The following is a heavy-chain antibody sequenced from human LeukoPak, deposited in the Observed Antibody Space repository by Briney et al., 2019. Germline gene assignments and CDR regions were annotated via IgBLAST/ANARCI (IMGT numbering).Heavy chain of an antibody. CDR2: IYYSGST. Sequence: SETLSLTCTVSGGSISSYYWSWIRQPPGKGLEWIGYIYYSGSTNYNPSLKSRVTISVDTSKNQFSLNLNSVTAADTAVYFCARGEMATIFLWGQGTLVTVSS. V-gene: IGHV4-59*01. D-gene: IGHD5-24*01. CDR3: ARGEMATIFL. J-gene: IGHJ4*02. CDR1: GGSISSYY.